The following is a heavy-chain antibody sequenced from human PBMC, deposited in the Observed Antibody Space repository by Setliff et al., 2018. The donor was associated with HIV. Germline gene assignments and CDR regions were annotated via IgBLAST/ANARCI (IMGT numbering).Heavy chain of an antibody. D-gene: IGHD4-17*01. CDR3: AKGAGFYGDYTFDY. J-gene: IGHJ4*02. Sequence: SETLSLTCSVSGGSINRGTYYWTWIRQSAGKGLEWIGHIYHTGSTYYSPSLNSRFTISVDTSKNKFSLKVTSVTSADTAVYYCAKGAGFYGDYTFDYWGQGNLVTVSS. CDR2: IYHTGST. V-gene: IGHV4-61*10. CDR1: GGSINRGTYY.